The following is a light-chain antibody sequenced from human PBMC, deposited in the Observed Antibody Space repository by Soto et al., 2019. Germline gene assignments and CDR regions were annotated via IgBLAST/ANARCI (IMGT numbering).Light chain of an antibody. CDR2: GAS. CDR3: QQRSNWPMFT. V-gene: IGKV3D-20*02. Sequence: EIVLTQSPGALHLSPGERATLPCRASQSVSSNYLAWYQQKPGQAPRLLIFGASTRATDIPARCSGSGSWTDFTLTISSLETEDFSFYDCQQRSNWPMFTFGQGTRLEI. J-gene: IGKJ5*01. CDR1: QSVSSNY.